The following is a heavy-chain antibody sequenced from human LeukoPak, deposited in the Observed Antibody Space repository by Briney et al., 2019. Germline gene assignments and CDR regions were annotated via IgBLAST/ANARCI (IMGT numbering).Heavy chain of an antibody. J-gene: IGHJ4*02. V-gene: IGHV4-39*01. D-gene: IGHD5-18*01. CDR3: ARAGRMWIQQWVDY. Sequence: SETLSLTCTVSGGSISSSSYYWGWIRQPPGKGLEWIGSIYYSGSTYYNPSLKSRVTISVDTSKNQFSLKLSSVTAADTAVYYCARAGRMWIQQWVDYWGQGTLVTVSS. CDR1: GGSISSSSYY. CDR2: IYYSGST.